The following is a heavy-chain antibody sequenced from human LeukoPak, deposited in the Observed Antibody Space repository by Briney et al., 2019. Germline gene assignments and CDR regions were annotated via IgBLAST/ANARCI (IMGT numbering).Heavy chain of an antibody. V-gene: IGHV1-69*13. Sequence: SVKVSCKASGDTFSSYAISWVRQAPGQGLEWMGGIIPIFGTANYAQKFQGRVTITADESTSTAYMELSSLRSEDTAVYYCASTYCGGDCYSHDAFDIWGQGTMVTVSS. D-gene: IGHD2-21*02. CDR1: GDTFSSYA. J-gene: IGHJ3*02. CDR3: ASTYCGGDCYSHDAFDI. CDR2: IIPIFGTA.